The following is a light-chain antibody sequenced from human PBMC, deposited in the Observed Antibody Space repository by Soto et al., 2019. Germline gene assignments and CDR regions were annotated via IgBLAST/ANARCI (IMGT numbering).Light chain of an antibody. CDR2: EVN. CDR3: SSYAGSNIYV. Sequence: HSALTQPPSASGSPGQSVTISCTGTSSDVGGSNYVSWYQQHPGKAPKLMIYEVNKRPSGVPDRFSGFKSGNAASLTVSGLQAEDEADYYCSSYAGSNIYVFGTGTKVTVL. CDR1: SSDVGGSNY. J-gene: IGLJ1*01. V-gene: IGLV2-8*01.